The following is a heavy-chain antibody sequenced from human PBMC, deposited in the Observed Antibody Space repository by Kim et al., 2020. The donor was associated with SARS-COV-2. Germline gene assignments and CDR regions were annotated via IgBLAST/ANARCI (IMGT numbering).Heavy chain of an antibody. CDR1: GFTFSSYA. CDR3: ARLRPQWLNTGASGTWGAQDY. Sequence: GGSLRLSCAASGFTFSSYAMHWVRQAPGKGLEWVAVISYDGSNKYYADSVKGRFTISRDNSKNTLYLQMNSLRAEDTAVYYCARLRPQWLNTGASGTWGAQDYWGQGTLVTVSS. V-gene: IGHV3-30*04. D-gene: IGHD6-19*01. CDR2: ISYDGSNK. J-gene: IGHJ4*02.